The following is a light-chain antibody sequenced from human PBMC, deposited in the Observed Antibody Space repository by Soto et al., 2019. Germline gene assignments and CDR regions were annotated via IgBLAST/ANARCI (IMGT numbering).Light chain of an antibody. V-gene: IGLV2-23*01. CDR2: EGT. Sequence: QSALTQPASVSGSPGQSITVSCTGTSSDVGAYNLVSWYQQHPGKAPRLIIYEGTKRPSGISHRFSGSKSDNTASLTISGLRDEDEAHYHCCSYAGSRTFVFGGGTKVTVL. J-gene: IGLJ3*02. CDR1: SSDVGAYNL. CDR3: CSYAGSRTFV.